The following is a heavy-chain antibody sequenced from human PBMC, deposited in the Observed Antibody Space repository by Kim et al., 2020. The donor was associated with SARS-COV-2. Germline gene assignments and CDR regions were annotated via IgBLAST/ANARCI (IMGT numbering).Heavy chain of an antibody. D-gene: IGHD3-3*01. CDR3: ATVFGQITIFGVVTHPFDY. J-gene: IGHJ4*02. CDR1: GYTLTELS. V-gene: IGHV1-24*01. CDR2: FDPEDGET. Sequence: ASVKVSCKVSGYTLTELSMHWVRQAPGKGLEWMGGFDPEDGETIYAQKFQGRVTMTEDTSTDTAYMELSSLRSEDTAVYYCATVFGQITIFGVVTHPFDYWGQGTLVTVSS.